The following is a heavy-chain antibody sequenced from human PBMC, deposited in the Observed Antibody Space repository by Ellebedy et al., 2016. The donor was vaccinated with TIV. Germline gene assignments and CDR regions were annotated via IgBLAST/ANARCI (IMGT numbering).Heavy chain of an antibody. CDR3: AREDGYNVPGI. Sequence: ASVKVSXXASGYTFTSYGISWVRQAPGQGLEWMGWISAYDGNTNYAQKLQGRVTMTTDTSTSTAYMELRSLRSDDTAVYYCAREDGYNVPGIWGQGTMVTVSS. D-gene: IGHD5-24*01. J-gene: IGHJ3*02. CDR2: ISAYDGNT. CDR1: GYTFTSYG. V-gene: IGHV1-18*01.